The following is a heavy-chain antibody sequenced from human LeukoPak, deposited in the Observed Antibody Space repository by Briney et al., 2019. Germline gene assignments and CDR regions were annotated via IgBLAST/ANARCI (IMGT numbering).Heavy chain of an antibody. D-gene: IGHD3-16*02. CDR1: GYTFTNSW. Sequence: GESLKISCKASGYTFTNSWIGWVRQMPGKGLEWMGRIFPGDYDTRYSPAFQGQVTITADRSINTVYLQWNSLRASDSAIYYCVKSWCRGILVCPDYWGQGTVVTVSS. J-gene: IGHJ4*02. CDR3: VKSWCRGILVCPDY. CDR2: IFPGDYDT. V-gene: IGHV5-51*01.